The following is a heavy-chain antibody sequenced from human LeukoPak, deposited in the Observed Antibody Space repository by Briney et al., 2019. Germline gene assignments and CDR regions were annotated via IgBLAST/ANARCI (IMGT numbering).Heavy chain of an antibody. D-gene: IGHD2-21*01. CDR3: AKVTISDYFDY. V-gene: IGHV3-30*18. Sequence: AGGSLRLSCAASGFTFSSYGMHWVRQAPGKGLEWVAVISYDGSEKYHADSMKGRFTISRDNSQNSLYLQMNSLRAEDTAVYYCAKVTISDYFDYWGQGTLVTVSS. J-gene: IGHJ4*02. CDR2: ISYDGSEK. CDR1: GFTFSSYG.